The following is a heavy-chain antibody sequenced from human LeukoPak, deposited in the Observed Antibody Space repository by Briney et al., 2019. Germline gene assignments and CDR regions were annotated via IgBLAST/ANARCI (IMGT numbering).Heavy chain of an antibody. J-gene: IGHJ4*02. CDR3: VRDRDYYVFDL. CDR2: IMKDGGDK. CDR1: GFTFTNYW. V-gene: IGHV3-7*01. Sequence: PGGSLRLFCAASGFTFTNYWMTWVRQAPGKGLEWVANIMKDGGDKQHVDSVSGRFTISRDNGKNSVYLQMSGLRAEDTAVYYCVRDRDYYVFDLWGQGTLVTVSS. D-gene: IGHD3-10*02.